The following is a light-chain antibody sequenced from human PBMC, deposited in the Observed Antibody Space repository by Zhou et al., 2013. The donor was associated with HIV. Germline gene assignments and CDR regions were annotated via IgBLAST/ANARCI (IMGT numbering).Light chain of an antibody. V-gene: IGKV1-NL1*01. CDR1: QGISKS. CDR3: QQVNGYPFT. CDR2: AAS. J-gene: IGKJ3*01. Sequence: DIQMTQSPSSLSASVGDRVTISCRASQGISKSLAWYQQRPGKAPKLLLYAASRLESGVPSRFSGSGSGTEFTLTISSLQPEDSATYYCQQVNGYPFTFGPGTKVDIK.